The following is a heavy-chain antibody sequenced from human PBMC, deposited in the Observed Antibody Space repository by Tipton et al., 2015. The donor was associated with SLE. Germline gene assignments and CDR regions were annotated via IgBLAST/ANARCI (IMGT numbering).Heavy chain of an antibody. D-gene: IGHD3-22*01. Sequence: TLSLTCTVSGCSITSSCYYWGWFRQPPGKGLVWIGSIYYSGSIYYNPSLQSRVTISVDTSKNPFSLKLSSVTAADTAVYYCAAQAVVITRWGWFDPWGQGTLVTVSS. CDR1: GCSITSSCYY. J-gene: IGHJ5*02. CDR2: IYYSGSI. V-gene: IGHV4-39*07. CDR3: AAQAVVITRWGWFDP.